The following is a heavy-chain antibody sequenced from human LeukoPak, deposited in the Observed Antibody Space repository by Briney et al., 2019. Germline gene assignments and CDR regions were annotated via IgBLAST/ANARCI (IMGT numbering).Heavy chain of an antibody. CDR3: ARDVQNYYGSGSYYSGDY. CDR2: IYYSGST. V-gene: IGHV4-39*02. J-gene: IGHJ4*02. D-gene: IGHD3-10*01. CDR1: GVSISSSSYY. Sequence: SETLSLTCTVSGVSISSSSYYWGWIRQPPGKGLEWIGSIYYSGSTYYNPSPKSRVTISVDTSKNQFSLKLSSVNAADTAVYYCARDVQNYYGSGSYYSGDYWGQGTLVTVSS.